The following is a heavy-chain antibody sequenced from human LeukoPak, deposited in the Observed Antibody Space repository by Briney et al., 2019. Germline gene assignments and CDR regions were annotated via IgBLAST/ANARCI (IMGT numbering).Heavy chain of an antibody. J-gene: IGHJ3*02. CDR3: ARDSCSGGSCQGRVDAFDI. CDR1: GFTFSSYS. CDR2: ISSSSSYI. V-gene: IGHV3-21*01. D-gene: IGHD2-15*01. Sequence: SGGSLRLSCVASGFTFSSYSMNWVRQAPGKGLEWVSSISSSSSYIYYADSVKGRFTISRDNAKNSLYLQMNSLRAEDTAVYYCARDSCSGGSCQGRVDAFDIWGQGTMVTVSS.